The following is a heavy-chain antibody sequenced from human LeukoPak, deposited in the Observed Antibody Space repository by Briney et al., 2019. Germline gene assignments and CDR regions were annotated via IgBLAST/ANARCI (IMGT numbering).Heavy chain of an antibody. J-gene: IGHJ2*01. CDR1: GFTFSSYA. CDR2: ISGSGGST. D-gene: IGHD3-10*01. CDR3: AKGSRMVRGVIDHWYFDL. V-gene: IGHV3-23*01. Sequence: GGSLRLSCAASGFTFSSYAMSWVRQAPGKGLEWVSAISGSGGSTYYADSVKGRFTISRDNSKNTLYLQMNSLRAEDTAVYYCAKGSRMVRGVIDHWYFDLWGRGTLVTVSS.